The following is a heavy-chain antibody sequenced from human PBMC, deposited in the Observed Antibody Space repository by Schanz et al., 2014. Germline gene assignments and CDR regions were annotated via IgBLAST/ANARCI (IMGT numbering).Heavy chain of an antibody. Sequence: QEQLQESGPGLVKPSETLSLTCTVSGGSITNYYWSWIRQPPGKGLEWVGYVSNTGTANYNPSLKSRVSISVDTSKNQVSLKLTSVTAADTAVFYCARRDNYLSAFDIWGQGTMVTVSS. D-gene: IGHD4-4*01. V-gene: IGHV4-4*08. J-gene: IGHJ3*02. CDR3: ARRDNYLSAFDI. CDR2: VSNTGTA. CDR1: GGSITNYY.